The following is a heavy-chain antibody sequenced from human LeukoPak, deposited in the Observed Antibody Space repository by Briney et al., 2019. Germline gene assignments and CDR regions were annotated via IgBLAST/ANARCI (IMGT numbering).Heavy chain of an antibody. CDR2: ISSNGGST. J-gene: IGHJ4*02. CDR3: VKSADDSYGPTFDY. Sequence: PGGSLRLSCSASGFTFSSYAVHWVRQAPGKGLEYVSAISSNGGSTYYADSVKGRFTIPRDNSKNTLYLQMSSLRAEDTAVYYCVKSADDSYGPTFDYWGQGTLVTVSS. D-gene: IGHD5-18*01. V-gene: IGHV3-64D*06. CDR1: GFTFSSYA.